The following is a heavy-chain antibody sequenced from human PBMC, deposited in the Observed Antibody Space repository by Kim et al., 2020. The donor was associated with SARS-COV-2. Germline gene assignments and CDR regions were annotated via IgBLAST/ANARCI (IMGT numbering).Heavy chain of an antibody. CDR3: ANNAFEI. V-gene: IGHV3-7*03. J-gene: IGHJ3*02. Sequence: DGTEGYYVDSVKGRFTISRDNAKNSLYLQMSSLRVEDTAVYYCANNAFEIWGHGAMVTVSS. CDR2: DGTEG.